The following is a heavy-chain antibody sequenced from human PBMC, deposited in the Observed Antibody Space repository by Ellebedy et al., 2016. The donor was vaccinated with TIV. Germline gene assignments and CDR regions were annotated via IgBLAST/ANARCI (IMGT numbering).Heavy chain of an antibody. V-gene: IGHV4-59*01. CDR3: ARDLGRYGMDV. Sequence: SETLSLTCTVSGDSMSTYYWTWIRQPPGQGLEWIGDIHHSGNSHIHPSLKSRVTLSLDTSKNQFSLDLSSVTAADTATYYCARDLGRYGMDVWGQGTTVTVSS. J-gene: IGHJ6*02. CDR2: IHHSGNS. CDR1: GDSMSTYY.